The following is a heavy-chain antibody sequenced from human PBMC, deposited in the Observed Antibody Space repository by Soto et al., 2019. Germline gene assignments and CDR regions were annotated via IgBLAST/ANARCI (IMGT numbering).Heavy chain of an antibody. J-gene: IGHJ6*02. D-gene: IGHD1-26*01. Sequence: SVKVSCKASGGTFSSYAISWVRQAPGQGLEWMGGIIPIFGTANYAQKFQGRVTITADESTSTAYMELSSLRSEDTAVYYCERDNYSGSYYDYYYGMDVWGQGTTVTVSS. CDR3: ERDNYSGSYYDYYYGMDV. CDR2: IIPIFGTA. V-gene: IGHV1-69*13. CDR1: GGTFSSYA.